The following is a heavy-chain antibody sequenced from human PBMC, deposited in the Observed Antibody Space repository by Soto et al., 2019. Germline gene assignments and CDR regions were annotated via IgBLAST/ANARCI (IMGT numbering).Heavy chain of an antibody. J-gene: IGHJ4*02. D-gene: IGHD1-1*01. CDR1: GGTFSSYT. Sequence: SVKVSCKASGGTFSSYTISWVRQAPGQGLEWMGRIIPILGIANYAQKFQGRVTITADKSTSTAYLELSSLRSEDTAVYYCARAGNWNDPGDYWGQGTLVTVSS. V-gene: IGHV1-69*02. CDR3: ARAGNWNDPGDY. CDR2: IIPILGIA.